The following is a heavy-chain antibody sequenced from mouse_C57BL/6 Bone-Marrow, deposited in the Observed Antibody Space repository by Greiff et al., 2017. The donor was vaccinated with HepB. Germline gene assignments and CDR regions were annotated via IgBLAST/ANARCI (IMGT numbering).Heavy chain of an antibody. CDR1: GYTFTSYG. CDR2: IYPRSGNT. D-gene: IGHD1-1*01. V-gene: IGHV1-81*01. J-gene: IGHJ2*01. Sequence: VQLVESGAELARPGASVKLSCKASGYTFTSYGISWVKQRTGQGLEWIGEIYPRSGNTYYNEKFKGKATLTADKSSSTAYMELRSRTSEDSAVYFCAREPYYYGNYFDYWGQGTTLTVSS. CDR3: AREPYYYGNYFDY.